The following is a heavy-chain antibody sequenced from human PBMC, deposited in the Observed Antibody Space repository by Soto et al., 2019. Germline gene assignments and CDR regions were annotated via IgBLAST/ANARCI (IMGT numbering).Heavy chain of an antibody. CDR2: ISGSSGST. CDR1: GFTFSSYA. V-gene: IGHV3-23*01. CDR3: AKCGIQLWSKRTFDY. Sequence: RGGSLRLSCAASGFTFSSYAMSWVRQAPGKGLEWVSAISGSSGSTYYADSVKGRFTISRDNSKNTLYLQMNSLRAEDTAVYYCAKCGIQLWSKRTFDYWGQGTLVTVSS. J-gene: IGHJ4*02. D-gene: IGHD5-18*01.